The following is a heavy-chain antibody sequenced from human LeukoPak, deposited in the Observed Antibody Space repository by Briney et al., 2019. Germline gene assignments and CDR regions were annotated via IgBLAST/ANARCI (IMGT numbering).Heavy chain of an antibody. Sequence: SETLSLTCTVSGGSISSSNYYWGWIRQPPGKGLEWIGSISYSGGTYYNPSLKSRVTISVDTSKNHFSLKLSSVTAADTAVYYCARRHGSGSYYNPGIDYWGQGTLVTVSS. J-gene: IGHJ4*02. CDR1: GGSISSSNYY. V-gene: IGHV4-39*02. CDR3: ARRHGSGSYYNPGIDY. D-gene: IGHD3-10*01. CDR2: ISYSGGT.